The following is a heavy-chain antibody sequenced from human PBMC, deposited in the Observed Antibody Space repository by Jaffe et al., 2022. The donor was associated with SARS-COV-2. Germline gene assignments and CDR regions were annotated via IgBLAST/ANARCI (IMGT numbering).Heavy chain of an antibody. CDR2: INHSGST. CDR1: GGSFSGYY. V-gene: IGHV4-34*01. Sequence: QVQLQQWGAGLLKPSETLSLTCAVYGGSFSGYYWSWIRQPPGKGLEWIGEINHSGSTNYNPSLKSRVTISVDTSKNQFSLKLSSVTAADTAVYYCARGPIVVVVAAIYGMDVWGQGTTVTVSS. J-gene: IGHJ6*02. D-gene: IGHD2-15*01. CDR3: ARGPIVVVVAAIYGMDV.